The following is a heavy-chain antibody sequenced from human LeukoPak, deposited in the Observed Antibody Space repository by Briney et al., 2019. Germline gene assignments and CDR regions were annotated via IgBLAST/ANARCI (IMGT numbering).Heavy chain of an antibody. CDR1: GGSFSGYY. J-gene: IGHJ4*02. CDR2: INHYGSI. Sequence: PSETLSLTCAVYGGSFSGYYWSWIRQPPGKGLEWIGEINHYGSINYNPSLKSRVTISVDTSKNQFSLRLSSVTAADTAVYYCARGLDTYNVRYFDNWGQGTLVTVSS. D-gene: IGHD1-14*01. CDR3: ARGLDTYNVRYFDN. V-gene: IGHV4-34*01.